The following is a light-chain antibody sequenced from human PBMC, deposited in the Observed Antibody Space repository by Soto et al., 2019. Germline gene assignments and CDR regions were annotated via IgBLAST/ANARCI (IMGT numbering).Light chain of an antibody. J-gene: IGKJ1*01. CDR2: ATS. V-gene: IGKV3-20*01. CDR1: QNVTSTY. Sequence: TQSPGTLSLSPGERATLSCRAVQNVTSTYMAWYQQKPGQAPRLLIYATSFRATGIPDRFRGSGSGTDFTLTISSLEPEDSAVYYCQDSSTSPWPFGQGTKVEIK. CDR3: QDSSTSPWP.